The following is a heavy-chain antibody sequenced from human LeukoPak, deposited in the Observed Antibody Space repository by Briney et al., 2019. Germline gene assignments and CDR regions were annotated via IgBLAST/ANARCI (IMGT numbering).Heavy chain of an antibody. V-gene: IGHV3-73*01. Sequence: GGSLKLSCAASGFSFSGSAIHWVRLASGKGLEWVGRIRSKANSYATAYAASVKGRFTISRDDSKNTAYLQMNSPKTEDTAVYYCTRLGERGFDYWGQGTLVTVSS. CDR1: GFSFSGSA. D-gene: IGHD3-16*01. CDR2: IRSKANSYAT. CDR3: TRLGERGFDY. J-gene: IGHJ4*02.